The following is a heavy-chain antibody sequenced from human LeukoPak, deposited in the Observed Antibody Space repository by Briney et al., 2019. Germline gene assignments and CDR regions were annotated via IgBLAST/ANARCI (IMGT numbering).Heavy chain of an antibody. J-gene: IGHJ6*02. Sequence: GGSLRLSCAASGFTFSSYSMNWVRQAPGKGLEWVSSISSSSSYIYYADSVKGRFTISRDNAKNSLYLQMNSLRAEDTAVYYCARERSYCSSTSCYWKGYYYGMDVWGQGTTVTVSS. V-gene: IGHV3-21*01. CDR2: ISSSSSYI. CDR1: GFTFSSYS. CDR3: ARERSYCSSTSCYWKGYYYGMDV. D-gene: IGHD2-2*01.